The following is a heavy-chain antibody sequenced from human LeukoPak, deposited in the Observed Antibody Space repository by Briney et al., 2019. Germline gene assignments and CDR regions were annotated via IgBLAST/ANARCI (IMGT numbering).Heavy chain of an antibody. V-gene: IGHV3-15*01. CDR1: GFTFSNAW. CDR3: TTYILTGYYLYYFDY. Sequence: GGSLRLSCAASGFTFSNAWMSWVRQAPGKGLEWVGRIKSKTDGGTTDYAAPVKGRFSISRDESKNTLYLQMNSLKTEDTAVYYCTTYILTGYYLYYFDYWGQGTLVTVSS. CDR2: IKSKTDGGTT. J-gene: IGHJ4*02. D-gene: IGHD3-9*01.